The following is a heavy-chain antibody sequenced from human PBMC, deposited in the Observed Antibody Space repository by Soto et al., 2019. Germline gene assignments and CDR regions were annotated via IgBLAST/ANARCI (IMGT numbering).Heavy chain of an antibody. CDR1: GYSFTSYW. CDR3: ARTVSGYSYGYHYYYGMDV. J-gene: IGHJ6*02. D-gene: IGHD5-18*01. V-gene: IGHV5-10-1*01. CDR2: IDPSDSYT. Sequence: LGESLKISCKGSGYSFTSYWISWVRQMPGKGLEWMGRIDPSDSYTNYSPSFQGHVTISADKSISTAYLQWSSLKASDTAMYYCARTVSGYSYGYHYYYGMDVWGQGTTVTVSS.